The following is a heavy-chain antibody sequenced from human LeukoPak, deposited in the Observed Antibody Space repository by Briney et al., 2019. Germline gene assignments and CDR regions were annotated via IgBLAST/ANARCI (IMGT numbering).Heavy chain of an antibody. V-gene: IGHV7-4-1*02. CDR3: ARDAPGWEVLPRNLDY. CDR2: INTNTGNP. CDR1: GYTFTTYA. J-gene: IGHJ4*02. D-gene: IGHD1-26*01. Sequence: ASVKVSCKASGYTFTTYAMNWVRQAPGQGLEWMGWINTNTGNPTYVQGFTGRFVFSLDTSVSTAYLQISSLKAEDTAVYYCARDAPGWEVLPRNLDYWGQGTLVTVSS.